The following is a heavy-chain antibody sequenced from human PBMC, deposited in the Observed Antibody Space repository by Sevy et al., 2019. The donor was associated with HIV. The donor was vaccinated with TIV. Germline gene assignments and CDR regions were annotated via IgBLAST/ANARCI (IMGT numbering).Heavy chain of an antibody. J-gene: IGHJ6*02. V-gene: IGHV1-18*04. Sequence: ASVKVSCKASGYTFTSYGISWVRQAPGQGLEWMGWISAYNGKTNIAQKLQDKFTMTTDTSTSTAYMELRSLSSDDTAMYYCARDGQVYSSSSGGYYYYGMDVWGQGTTVTVSS. CDR1: GYTFTSYG. CDR3: ARDGQVYSSSSGGYYYYGMDV. D-gene: IGHD6-6*01. CDR2: ISAYNGKT.